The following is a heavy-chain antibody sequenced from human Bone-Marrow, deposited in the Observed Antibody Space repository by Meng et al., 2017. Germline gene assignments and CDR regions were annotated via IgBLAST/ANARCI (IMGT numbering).Heavy chain of an antibody. CDR3: ARDIQRGMFDY. CDR2: ISSSSSYI. Sequence: LSLTCAASGFTFSSYSMNWVRQAPGKGLEWVSSISSSSSYIYYADSVKGRFTISRDNAKNSLYLQMNSLRAEDTAVYYCARDIQRGMFDYWGQGTLVTVSS. V-gene: IGHV3-21*01. CDR1: GFTFSSYS. J-gene: IGHJ4*02. D-gene: IGHD5-18*01.